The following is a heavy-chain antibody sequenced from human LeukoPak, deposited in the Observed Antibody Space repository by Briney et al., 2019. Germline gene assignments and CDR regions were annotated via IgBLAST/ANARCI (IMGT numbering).Heavy chain of an antibody. V-gene: IGHV4-59*01. CDR3: ARGLRGYYSDY. J-gene: IGHJ4*02. CDR2: IYYSVST. CDR1: GGSISSYY. D-gene: IGHD3-22*01. Sequence: SETLSLTCTVPGGSISSYYWSWIRQPPGKGLEWLGYIYYSVSTKYNPSLKSRVTISVDTSKNQFSLNLSSVTAADTAVYYCARGLRGYYSDYWGQGTLVTVSS.